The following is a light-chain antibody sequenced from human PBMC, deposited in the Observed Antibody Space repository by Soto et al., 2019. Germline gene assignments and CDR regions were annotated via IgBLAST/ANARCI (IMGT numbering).Light chain of an antibody. CDR2: DAS. CDR3: QQRSYWIT. V-gene: IGKV3-11*01. CDR1: QSVSSY. Sequence: EIELTQSPATLSLSPGERATLSCRASQSVSSYLAWYQQKPGQAPRLLIYDASNRATGIPARFSGSGSGTDFTLTISSLEPEDFAVYYCQQRSYWITFGQGTRLEIK. J-gene: IGKJ5*01.